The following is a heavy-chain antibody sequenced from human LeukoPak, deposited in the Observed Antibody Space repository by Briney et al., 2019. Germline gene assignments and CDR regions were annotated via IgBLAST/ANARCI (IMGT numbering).Heavy chain of an antibody. V-gene: IGHV3-23*01. Sequence: GGSLRLSCAASGFTFSSYSMSWVRQAPGKGLEWVSPISGSGGSTYNADPVKARFTISRDNSKNTLYLQMNSLRAEDTAVYYCANQLRYFDWLPHDAFDIWGQGTMVTVSS. J-gene: IGHJ3*02. CDR3: ANQLRYFDWLPHDAFDI. CDR1: GFTFSSYS. D-gene: IGHD3-9*01. CDR2: ISGSGGST.